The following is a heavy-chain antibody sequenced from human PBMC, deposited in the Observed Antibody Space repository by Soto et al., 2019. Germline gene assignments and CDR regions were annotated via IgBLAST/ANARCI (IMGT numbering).Heavy chain of an antibody. Sequence: GGSLRLSCAASGFSVGSNYMSWVRQAPGKGLEWVSVIYAGGNTYHADSVKGRFTISRDNSKNTLYLQMNSLRAEDTAVYYCARGHWNYDYWGQGTLVTVSS. CDR2: IYAGGNT. V-gene: IGHV3-66*01. CDR1: GFSVGSNY. D-gene: IGHD1-7*01. J-gene: IGHJ4*02. CDR3: ARGHWNYDY.